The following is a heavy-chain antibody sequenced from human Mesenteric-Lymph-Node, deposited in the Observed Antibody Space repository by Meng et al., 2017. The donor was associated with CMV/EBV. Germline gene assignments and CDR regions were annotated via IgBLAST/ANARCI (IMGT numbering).Heavy chain of an antibody. CDR3: AIIRWAAGGTGEFDY. D-gene: IGHD6-13*01. Sequence: GSVTSGSYSWSCIRQPSGQGLAWLGYISSSGSTNSTTSLKSQVPISVDTSKNQFSLKLSSVTPAYTAVYYCAIIRWAAGGTGEFDYWGQGILVTVSS. CDR1: GSVTSGSYS. CDR2: ISSSGST. J-gene: IGHJ4*02. V-gene: IGHV4-61*01.